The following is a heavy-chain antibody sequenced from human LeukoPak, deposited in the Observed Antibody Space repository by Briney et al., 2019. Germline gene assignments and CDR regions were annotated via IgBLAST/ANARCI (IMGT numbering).Heavy chain of an antibody. CDR2: ISNDGSNK. CDR1: GFTFSSYA. CDR3: ARGAVGLFCSSTSCSRGHLDY. J-gene: IGHJ4*02. Sequence: GGSLRLSCAASGFTFSSYAMHWVRQAPGKGLEWVAVISNDGSNKYYADSVKGRFTISRDNSKNTLYLQMNSLRAEDTAVYYCARGAVGLFCSSTSCSRGHLDYWGQGTLVTVSS. D-gene: IGHD2-2*01. V-gene: IGHV3-30-3*01.